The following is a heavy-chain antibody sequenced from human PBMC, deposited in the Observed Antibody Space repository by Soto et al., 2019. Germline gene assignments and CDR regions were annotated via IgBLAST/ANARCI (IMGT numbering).Heavy chain of an antibody. J-gene: IGHJ4*02. CDR2: TYYRSNWYT. V-gene: IGHV6-1*01. Sequence: SQTLSLTCAISGESVASTSTAWSWIRQSPSRGLEWLGRTYYRSNWYTDYAVSVKSRITISPDTSKNQFSLQLNSVTPEDTAAYYCARGSHYSGGVWGQGTLVTVSS. D-gene: IGHD6-19*01. CDR1: GESVASTSTA. CDR3: ARGSHYSGGV.